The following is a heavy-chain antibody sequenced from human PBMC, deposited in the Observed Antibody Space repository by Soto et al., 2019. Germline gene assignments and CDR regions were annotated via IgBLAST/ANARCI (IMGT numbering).Heavy chain of an antibody. CDR2: IYYSGST. CDR1: GGSVSSGSYY. CDR3: ARWEIAAAGTPGRNY. Sequence: QVQLQESGPGLVKPSETLSLTCTVSGGSVSSGSYYWSWIRQPPGKGLEWIGYIYYSGSTNYNPSLKSRVTISVDTSKNQFSLKLSSVTAADTAVYYCARWEIAAAGTPGRNYWGQGTLVTVSS. D-gene: IGHD6-13*01. V-gene: IGHV4-61*01. J-gene: IGHJ4*02.